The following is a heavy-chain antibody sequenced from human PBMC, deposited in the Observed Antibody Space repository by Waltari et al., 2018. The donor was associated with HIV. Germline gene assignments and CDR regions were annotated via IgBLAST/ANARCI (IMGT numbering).Heavy chain of an antibody. V-gene: IGHV3-21*01. CDR1: GFTFSSHS. CDR2: ISSSSSYI. D-gene: IGHD3-16*01. Sequence: EVQLVESGGGLVKPGGSLRLSCAASGFTFSSHSMNWVRQAPGKGLGWVSSISSSSSYIYYADSVKGRFTISRDNAKNSLYLQMNSLRAEDTAVYYCARDFWGGYYYGMDVWGQGTTVTVSS. CDR3: ARDFWGGYYYGMDV. J-gene: IGHJ6*02.